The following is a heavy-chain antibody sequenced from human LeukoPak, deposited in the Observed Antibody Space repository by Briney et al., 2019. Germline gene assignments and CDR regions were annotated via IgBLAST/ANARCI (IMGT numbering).Heavy chain of an antibody. D-gene: IGHD1-7*01. CDR1: GFTFSSHW. CDR3: ARETNDAFDI. Sequence: PGGSLRLSCAASGFTFSSHWMSWVRQAPGKGLEWVANIKQDGSEKYYVDSVKGRFTISRDNAKNSLYLQMNSLRAEDTAVYYCARETNDAFDIWGQGTMVTVSS. J-gene: IGHJ3*02. CDR2: IKQDGSEK. V-gene: IGHV3-7*01.